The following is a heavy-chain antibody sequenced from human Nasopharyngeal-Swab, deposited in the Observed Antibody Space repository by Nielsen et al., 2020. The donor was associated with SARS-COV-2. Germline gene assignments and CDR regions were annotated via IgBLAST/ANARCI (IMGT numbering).Heavy chain of an antibody. V-gene: IGHV3-23*01. CDR3: AKGEGTINPGGGFDI. CDR2: IHGSGTT. D-gene: IGHD3-16*01. Sequence: GESLTIYCAASGFSFSNYAMSWVRQAPGTGLQWVSAIHGSGTTYYVDSVKGRFSISRDNSKNTLYLQMNSLRAEDTPVYYCAKGEGTINPGGGFDIRGQGTMVTVSS. CDR1: GFSFSNYA. J-gene: IGHJ3*02.